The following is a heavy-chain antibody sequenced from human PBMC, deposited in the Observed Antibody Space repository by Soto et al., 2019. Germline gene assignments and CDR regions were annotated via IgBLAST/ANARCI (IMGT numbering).Heavy chain of an antibody. V-gene: IGHV4-61*01. J-gene: IGHJ5*02. Sequence: SETLSLTCTVSGGSVSSGSYYWSWIRQPPGKGLEWIGYIYYSGSTNYNPSLKSRVTMSVDTSKNQFSLKLSSVTAADTAMYYCASGKYSSTWYGWDWLDPWGQGTLVTVS. D-gene: IGHD6-13*01. CDR1: GGSVSSGSYY. CDR2: IYYSGST. CDR3: ASGKYSSTWYGWDWLDP.